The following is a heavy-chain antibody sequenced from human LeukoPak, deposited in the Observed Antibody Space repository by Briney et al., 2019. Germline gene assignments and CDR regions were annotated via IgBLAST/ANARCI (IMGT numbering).Heavy chain of an antibody. CDR2: ISYDGSNQ. V-gene: IGHV3-30*03. Sequence: GGSLRLSCAASGFTFSRNAMHWVRQTPGKGLEWVAVISYDGSNQYYADSVKGRFTISRDNSKNTLYLQMNSLRAEDTAVYYCARDRSTVTTWVDYWGQGTLVTVSS. CDR3: ARDRSTVTTWVDY. D-gene: IGHD4-17*01. CDR1: GFTFSRNA. J-gene: IGHJ4*02.